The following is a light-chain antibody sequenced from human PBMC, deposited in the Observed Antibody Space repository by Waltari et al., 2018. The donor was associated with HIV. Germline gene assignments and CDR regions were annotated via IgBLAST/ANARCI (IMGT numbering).Light chain of an antibody. Sequence: QAVVTQEPSLTVSPGGTVTLTCGSSTGAVTSGHHAYWFQQKTGQAPKTLIYDTNTNPSGPPARFSGSLLGGKAALTLSGAQPEDEAKYYCLLSYAGARPVVFGGGTQLTVL. V-gene: IGLV7-46*01. J-gene: IGLJ2*01. CDR2: DTN. CDR1: TGAVTSGHH. CDR3: LLSYAGARPVV.